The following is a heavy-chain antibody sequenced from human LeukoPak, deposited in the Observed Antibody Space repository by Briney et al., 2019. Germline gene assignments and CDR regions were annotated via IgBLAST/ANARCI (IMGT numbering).Heavy chain of an antibody. J-gene: IGHJ4*02. Sequence: PSETLSLTCTVSGGSISSYYWSWIRQPPGKGLEWIGCIYYSGSTNYNPSLKSRVTISVDTSKNQFSLKLSSVTAADTAVYYCARLHPLGAAHFDYWGQGTLVTVSS. CDR2: IYYSGST. CDR1: GGSISSYY. V-gene: IGHV4-59*01. CDR3: ARLHPLGAAHFDY. D-gene: IGHD6-6*01.